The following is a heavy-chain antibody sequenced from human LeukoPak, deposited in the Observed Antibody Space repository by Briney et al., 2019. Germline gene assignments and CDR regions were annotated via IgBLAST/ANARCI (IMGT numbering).Heavy chain of an antibody. CDR2: INHSGGT. Sequence: SETLSLTCAVYGGSLSGFYWSWIRQPPGKGLEWIGEINHSGGTNFDPSLKSRVTISVDTSKSHFSLRLSSVTGAGTAVYYWATTRPGPTYFYYGLGVWGQGTTVTVSS. CDR1: GGSLSGFY. J-gene: IGHJ6*02. D-gene: IGHD4-17*01. V-gene: IGHV4-34*01. CDR3: ATTRPGPTYFYYGLGV.